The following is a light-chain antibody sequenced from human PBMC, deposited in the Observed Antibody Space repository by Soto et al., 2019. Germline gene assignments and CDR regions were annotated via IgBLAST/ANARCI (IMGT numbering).Light chain of an antibody. J-gene: IGKJ1*01. CDR2: GAF. V-gene: IGKV3-20*01. Sequence: EIGMAPSPADLCVSPEGCATLSSRASQSISSNLAWFQQKPGQAPRLLIYGAFKRATGIPDRFSGSGSGTDFTLTISRMEPEDFAVYCCEQYGSSPRTVGKGTKVDIK. CDR1: QSISSN. CDR3: EQYGSSPRT.